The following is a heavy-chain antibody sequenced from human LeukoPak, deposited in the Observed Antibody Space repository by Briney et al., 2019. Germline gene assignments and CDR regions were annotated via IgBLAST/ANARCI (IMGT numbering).Heavy chain of an antibody. Sequence: ASVKVSCKASGYTFSDYDVNWVRQAPGQGLEWMGWMNPTSGDTGYAQKFQGRVTMTRSMSRNTAYMELSRLRSEDTAVHFCATVVMKAFYYYYMDVWGKGTTIIISS. V-gene: IGHV1-8*01. CDR3: ATVVMKAFYYYYMDV. CDR1: GYTFSDYD. J-gene: IGHJ6*03. CDR2: MNPTSGDT. D-gene: IGHD2-21*01.